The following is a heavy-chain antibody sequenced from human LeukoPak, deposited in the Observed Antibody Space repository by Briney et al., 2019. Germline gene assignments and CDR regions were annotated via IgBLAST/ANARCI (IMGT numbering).Heavy chain of an antibody. V-gene: IGHV4-38-2*02. D-gene: IGHD3-3*01. J-gene: IGHJ5*02. CDR3: AAIFGGDLFDT. Sequence: PSETLSLTCTVSGYSISNNYYWGWIRQPPGKGLEWIATIYFSGNTYYNSSLKDRVIMSIDTSKNQFSLKLRSLTAADTAVYFCAAIFGGDLFDTWGQGMLVTVSS. CDR1: GYSISNNYY. CDR2: IYFSGNT.